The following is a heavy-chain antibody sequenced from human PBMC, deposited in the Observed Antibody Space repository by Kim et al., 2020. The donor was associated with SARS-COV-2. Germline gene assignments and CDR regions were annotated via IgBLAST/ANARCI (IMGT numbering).Heavy chain of an antibody. Sequence: GGSLRLSCAASGFAMSSYGMHWVLQAPGKGLEWVSLIWYDGGNKYYADSVKGRFTISRDNSKNTLYLQMNSLRAEDTAVYYCARDYAGYFKGLDVWGQGTTVTVSS. CDR3: ARDYAGYFKGLDV. V-gene: IGHV3-33*01. CDR2: IWYDGGNK. J-gene: IGHJ6*02. D-gene: IGHD3-9*01. CDR1: GFAMSSYG.